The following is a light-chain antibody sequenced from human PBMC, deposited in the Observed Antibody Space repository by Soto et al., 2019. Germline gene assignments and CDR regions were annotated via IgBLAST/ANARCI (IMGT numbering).Light chain of an antibody. Sequence: EIVLTQSPGTLSLSPGERATLSCRASQSVSSSYLAWYQHTPGQAPRLLIYAALSRATGIPDRFSGSGSGTDFTLTISRLEPEDFAVYYCHQYGSSPQTFGQGTKVEIK. CDR3: HQYGSSPQT. CDR2: AAL. J-gene: IGKJ1*01. CDR1: QSVSSSY. V-gene: IGKV3-20*01.